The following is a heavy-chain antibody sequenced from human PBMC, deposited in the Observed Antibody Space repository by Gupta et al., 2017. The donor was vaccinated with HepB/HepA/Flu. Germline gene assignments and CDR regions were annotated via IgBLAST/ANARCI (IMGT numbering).Heavy chain of an antibody. J-gene: IGHJ3*01. Sequence: EVQLVESGGGLVQPGGSLRLSCAASGFNFKAYWMYWVRQAPGKGLEWVSRADHDASSPMYADSVKGRFTISRDNVKNTLHLYMNSLRAEDTAVYFCVRDRGQPDAFDLWGQGTLVTVSS. V-gene: IGHV3-74*03. CDR2: ADHDASSP. D-gene: IGHD3-10*01. CDR3: VRDRGQPDAFDL. CDR1: GFNFKAYW.